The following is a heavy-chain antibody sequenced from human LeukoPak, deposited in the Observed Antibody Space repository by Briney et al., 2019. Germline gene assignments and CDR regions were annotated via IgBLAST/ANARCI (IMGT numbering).Heavy chain of an antibody. V-gene: IGHV4-59*01. CDR2: MFYSGST. CDR3: ARTGFGGGSYGYFDL. J-gene: IGHJ2*01. CDR1: GASISSYY. D-gene: IGHD3-9*01. Sequence: SETLSLTCTVSGASISSYYWSWIRQAPGKGLEWIGYMFYSGSTKYNPSLKSRASISVDTSKNQVFLKLNSVTAMDTAMYYCARTGFGGGSYGYFDLWGRGTLVTVSS.